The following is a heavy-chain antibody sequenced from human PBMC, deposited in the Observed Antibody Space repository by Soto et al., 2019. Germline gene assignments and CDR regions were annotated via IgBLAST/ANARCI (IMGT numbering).Heavy chain of an antibody. CDR1: GFTFSSYA. CDR3: ARVLNFCGGGGCYPGVFDI. D-gene: IGHD2-15*01. CDR2: ISYDGSNK. Sequence: QVQLVESGGGVVQPGRSLRLSCAASGFTFSSYAMHWVRQAPGKGLEWVAVISYDGSNKYYADSVKGRFTISRDNSKNPLYLKMNSVRAGDTAVFYCARVLNFCGGGGCYPGVFDIWGQGTMVTVSS. J-gene: IGHJ3*02. V-gene: IGHV3-30-3*01.